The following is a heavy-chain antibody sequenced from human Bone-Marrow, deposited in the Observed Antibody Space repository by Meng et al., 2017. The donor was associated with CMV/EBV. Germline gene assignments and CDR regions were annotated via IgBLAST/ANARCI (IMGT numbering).Heavy chain of an antibody. J-gene: IGHJ4*02. CDR1: GFTFSYYA. CDR3: ARDYLAFISGPFDY. CDR2: MSFDGTTK. Sequence: GGSLRLSCGASGFTFSYYAMHWVRQAPGKGLEWVALMSFDGTTKYYAESVKGRFTISRDNAKNSLYLQMNSLRAEDTAVYYCARDYLAFISGPFDYWGQGTLVTVSS. D-gene: IGHD6-19*01. V-gene: IGHV3-30*04.